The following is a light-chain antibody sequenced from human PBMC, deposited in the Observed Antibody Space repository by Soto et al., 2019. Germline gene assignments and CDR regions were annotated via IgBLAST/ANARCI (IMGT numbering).Light chain of an antibody. CDR1: SNDVGGYDY. CDR2: EVS. J-gene: IGLJ2*01. Sequence: QSALTQPASVSGSPGQSITISCSGTSNDVGGYDYVSWYQQHPGKAPKLVIYEVSNRPSWVSNRFSGSKSGNTASLTISGLQPEYEADYYCNSYTSSSTLVFGGGTKLTVL. V-gene: IGLV2-14*01. CDR3: NSYTSSSTLV.